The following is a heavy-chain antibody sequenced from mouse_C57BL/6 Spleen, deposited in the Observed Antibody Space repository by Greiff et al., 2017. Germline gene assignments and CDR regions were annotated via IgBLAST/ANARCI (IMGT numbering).Heavy chain of an antibody. CDR2: IDPSDSYT. CDR3: ARYCNYEDFDY. V-gene: IGHV1-69*01. J-gene: IGHJ2*01. Sequence: QVQLQQPGAELVMPGASVKLSCKASGYTFTSYWMHWVKQRPGQGLEWIGEIDPSDSYTNYNQKFKGKSTLTVDKSSSTAYMQLSSLTSEDSAVYYCARYCNYEDFDYWGQGTTLTVSS. D-gene: IGHD2-1*01. CDR1: GYTFTSYW.